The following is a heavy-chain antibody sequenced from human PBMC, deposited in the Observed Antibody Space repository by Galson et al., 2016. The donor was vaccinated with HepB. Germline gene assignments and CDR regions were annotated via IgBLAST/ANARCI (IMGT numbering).Heavy chain of an antibody. D-gene: IGHD3-10*01. Sequence: SETLSLTCTVSGGSVNSGSHYWSWIRQSPGKGLEWIGYIYSSGNTNYNPSLKSRVTISVDTSKNQFSLRLRSVTGADTAFYYCARVWGNPGNYYGMNVWGQGTTVTVS. V-gene: IGHV4-61*01. CDR3: ARVWGNPGNYYGMNV. CDR2: IYSSGNT. CDR1: GGSVNSGSHY. J-gene: IGHJ6*02.